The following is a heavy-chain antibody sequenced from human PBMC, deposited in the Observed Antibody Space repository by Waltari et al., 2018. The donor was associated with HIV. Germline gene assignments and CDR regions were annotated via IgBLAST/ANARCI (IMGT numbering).Heavy chain of an antibody. Sequence: QVQLQQWGAGLLKPSETLSLTCAVYGGSFSGYYWSWIRQPPGKGLEWIGEINHSGSTNYNPSLKSRVTISVDTSKNQFSLKLSSVTAADTAVYYCARGLIAVADTNWFDPWGQGTLVTVSS. V-gene: IGHV4-34*01. CDR3: ARGLIAVADTNWFDP. D-gene: IGHD6-19*01. CDR1: GGSFSGYY. CDR2: INHSGST. J-gene: IGHJ5*02.